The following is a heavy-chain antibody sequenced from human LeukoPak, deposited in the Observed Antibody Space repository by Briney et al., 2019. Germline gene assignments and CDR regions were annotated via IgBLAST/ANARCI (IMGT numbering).Heavy chain of an antibody. D-gene: IGHD2-15*01. Sequence: AGSLRLSCKVSGFTVTNAWMNWIRQAPPQGLEWVGRIRSKSDGGTTDYAAPVTGRFTVSRDDSKNTLYLQMNSLKTEDTAVYYCTTGVRGDWGQGTLVTVSS. V-gene: IGHV3-15*07. CDR3: TTGVRGD. CDR2: IRSKSDGGTT. CDR1: GFTVTNAW. J-gene: IGHJ4*02.